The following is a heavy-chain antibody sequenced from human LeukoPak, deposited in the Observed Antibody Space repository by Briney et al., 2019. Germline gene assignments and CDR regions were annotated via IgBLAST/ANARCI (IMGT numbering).Heavy chain of an antibody. CDR2: INYSGST. Sequence: SETLSLTCTVSGGSISSDNYRWSWIRQPPGKGLEWIGYINYSGSTYYNPSLKSRVTISVDTPKNHFSLRLSSVTAADTAVYYCARYGSGSTWFDPWGQGTLVTVSS. V-gene: IGHV4-30-4*01. CDR3: ARYGSGSTWFDP. D-gene: IGHD3-10*01. J-gene: IGHJ5*02. CDR1: GGSISSDNYR.